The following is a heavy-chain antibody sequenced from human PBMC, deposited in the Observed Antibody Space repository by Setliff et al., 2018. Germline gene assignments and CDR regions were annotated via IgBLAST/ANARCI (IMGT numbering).Heavy chain of an antibody. V-gene: IGHV1-69*06. CDR3: ARDSVTLGQLERRGGWHYYGMDV. CDR1: GGTFSGYA. CDR2: ITPIFETA. Sequence: SVKVSCKASGGTFSGYAFSWVRQAPGQGLEWIGGITPIFETAHYAEKFRDRVTITADKSTTTVHMELSSLTSEDTAVYFCARDSVTLGQLERRGGWHYYGMDVWGQGTAVTVSS. J-gene: IGHJ6*02. D-gene: IGHD1-1*01.